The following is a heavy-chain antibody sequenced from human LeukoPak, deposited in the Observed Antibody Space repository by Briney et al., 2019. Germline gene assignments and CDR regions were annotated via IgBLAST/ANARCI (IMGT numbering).Heavy chain of an antibody. CDR2: MNPNSGNT. V-gene: IGHV1-8*03. D-gene: IGHD2-21*02. Sequence: ASVKVSCKASGYTFTSYDINWVRQATGQGLEWMGWMNPNSGNTGYAQKFQGRVTITRNTSISTAYMELSSLRSEDTAVYYCARDGDWRAGRHDAFDIWGQGTMVTVSS. CDR1: GYTFTSYD. CDR3: ARDGDWRAGRHDAFDI. J-gene: IGHJ3*02.